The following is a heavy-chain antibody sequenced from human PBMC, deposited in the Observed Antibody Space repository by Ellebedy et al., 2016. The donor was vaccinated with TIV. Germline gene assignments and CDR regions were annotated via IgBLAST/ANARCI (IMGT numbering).Heavy chain of an antibody. Sequence: MPSETLSLTCSVSDDAFIDYYWAWIRQPPGKGLEWIGQIYNSGYADYNPSLKSRVTIRIDSSKQQFSLKMTSVTAPDTGVYYCARWASGRGFDYWGQGSLVTVSS. J-gene: IGHJ4*02. CDR1: DDAFIDYY. CDR2: IYNSGYA. D-gene: IGHD6-19*01. V-gene: IGHV4-4*09. CDR3: ARWASGRGFDY.